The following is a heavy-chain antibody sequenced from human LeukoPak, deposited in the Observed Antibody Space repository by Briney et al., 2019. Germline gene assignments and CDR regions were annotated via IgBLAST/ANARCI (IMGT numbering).Heavy chain of an antibody. CDR3: TRGYPGDYDPYYFDY. CDR2: IRGKPYGGTT. CDR1: GFTFGDCA. D-gene: IGHD3-22*01. J-gene: IGHJ4*02. Sequence: GGSLRLSCTASGFTFGDCAMSWVRQAPGKGLEWVAFIRGKPYGGTTEYAASVKGRFSISRDDSKSIAYLQMNSLKTEDTAVYYCTRGYPGDYDPYYFDYWGQGTLVTVSS. V-gene: IGHV3-49*04.